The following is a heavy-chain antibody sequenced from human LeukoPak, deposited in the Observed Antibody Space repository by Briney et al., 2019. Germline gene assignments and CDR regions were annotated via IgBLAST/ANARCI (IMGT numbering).Heavy chain of an antibody. D-gene: IGHD2-2*01. Sequence: GGSLRLSCVVSGFYFGSFWMTWVRQAPGKGLVWVANIKYDGSEIYYADSVKGRFTISRDNANSSLYLQVNNLRVEDTGIYYCARSYQLDYWGQGTLVTVSS. V-gene: IGHV3-7*01. CDR1: GFYFGSFW. CDR2: IKYDGSEI. CDR3: ARSYQLDY. J-gene: IGHJ4*02.